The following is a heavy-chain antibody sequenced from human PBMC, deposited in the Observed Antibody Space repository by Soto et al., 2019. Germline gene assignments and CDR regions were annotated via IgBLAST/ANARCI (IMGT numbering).Heavy chain of an antibody. V-gene: IGHV3-15*07. D-gene: IGHD4-17*01. Sequence: PGGSLRLSCGVSGFTFRSYAMYWVRQAPGKGLEWVGRIKSKTDGGTTDYAAPVKGRFTISRDNSKNTLYLQMNSLKTEDTAVYYCTTLDGDYPASAWYYYYVMDVWGQGTTVTVSS. CDR2: IKSKTDGGTT. CDR3: TTLDGDYPASAWYYYYVMDV. CDR1: GFTFRSYA. J-gene: IGHJ6*02.